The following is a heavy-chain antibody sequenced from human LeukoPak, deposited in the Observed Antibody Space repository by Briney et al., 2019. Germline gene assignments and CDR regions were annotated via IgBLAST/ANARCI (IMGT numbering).Heavy chain of an antibody. CDR3: ARESGSYRGAFFDY. CDR1: GGSISSYY. V-gene: IGHV4-4*07. Sequence: SETLSLTCTVSGGSISSYYWSWIRQPAGKGLEWIGRIYTSGSTDYNPSLKSRVTMSVDTSKNQFSLRLSSVTAADTAVYYCARESGSYRGAFFDYWGQGTLVTVSS. J-gene: IGHJ4*02. CDR2: IYTSGST. D-gene: IGHD1-26*01.